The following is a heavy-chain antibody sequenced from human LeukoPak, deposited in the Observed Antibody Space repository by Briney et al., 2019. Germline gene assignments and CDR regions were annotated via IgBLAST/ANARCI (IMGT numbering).Heavy chain of an antibody. V-gene: IGHV4-59*01. CDR3: ARSELLWFGGVNSGFDY. D-gene: IGHD3-10*01. Sequence: SETLSLTCTVSGGSISSYYRSWIRQPPGKELEWIGYIYYSGTTNYNPSLKSRVTISVDTSKNQFSLKLSSVTAADTAVYYCARSELLWFGGVNSGFDYWGQGTLVTVSS. CDR2: IYYSGTT. CDR1: GGSISSYY. J-gene: IGHJ4*02.